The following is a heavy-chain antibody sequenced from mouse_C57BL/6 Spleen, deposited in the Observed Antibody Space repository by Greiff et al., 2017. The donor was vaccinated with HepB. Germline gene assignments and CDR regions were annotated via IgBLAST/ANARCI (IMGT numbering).Heavy chain of an antibody. V-gene: IGHV1-80*01. Sequence: QVHVKQSGAELVKPGASVKISCKASGYAFSSYWMNWVKQRPGKGLEWIGQIYPGDGDTNYNGKFKGKATLTADKSSSTAYMQLSSLTSEDSAVYFCAGENGNLSWFAYWGQGTLVTVSA. CDR2: IYPGDGDT. D-gene: IGHD2-1*01. J-gene: IGHJ3*01. CDR1: GYAFSSYW. CDR3: AGENGNLSWFAY.